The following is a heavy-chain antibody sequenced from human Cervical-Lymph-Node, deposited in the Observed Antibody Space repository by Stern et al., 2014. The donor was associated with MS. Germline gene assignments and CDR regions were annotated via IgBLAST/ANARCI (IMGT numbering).Heavy chain of an antibody. CDR2: IYPGDSET. CDR1: GFKFSIYW. CDR3: ARQTTAWASDV. D-gene: IGHD1-14*01. J-gene: IGHJ4*02. Sequence: EVQLLQSGAELIRPGESLKISCKGSGFKFSIYWIAWVRQMHGKGLEWWGIIYPGDSETRYSPSFQCQVTMSADKSTSTAYLQWSSLNASDTAMYFCARQTTAWASDVWGQGTLVTVSS. V-gene: IGHV5-51*01.